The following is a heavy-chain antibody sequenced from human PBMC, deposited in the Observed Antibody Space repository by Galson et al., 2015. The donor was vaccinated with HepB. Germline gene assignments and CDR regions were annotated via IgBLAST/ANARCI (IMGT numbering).Heavy chain of an antibody. V-gene: IGHV3-7*03. CDR3: ARKNGLDV. CDR1: GFTLSSYW. Sequence: LRLSCAASGFTLSSYWMSWVRQAPGKGLEWVASIKQDGSEKYSVDSVKGRFTISRDNAKNSLYLQMNSLRAEDTAVYYCARKNGLDVWGQGTTVTVSS. CDR2: IKQDGSEK. J-gene: IGHJ6*02.